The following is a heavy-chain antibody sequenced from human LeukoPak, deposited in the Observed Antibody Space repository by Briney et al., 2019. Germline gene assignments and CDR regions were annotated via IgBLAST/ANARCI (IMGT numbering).Heavy chain of an antibody. D-gene: IGHD3-22*01. V-gene: IGHV3-7*01. CDR2: IKQDGSEK. CDR1: GFTFSSYW. J-gene: IGHJ4*02. Sequence: PGGSLRLSCAASGFTFSSYWMSWVRQARGKGLEWVANIKQDGSEKYYVDSVKGRFTISRDNAKNSLYLQMNSLRAEDTAVYYCASDRDYYDSSGYLFDYWGQGTLVTVSS. CDR3: ASDRDYYDSSGYLFDY.